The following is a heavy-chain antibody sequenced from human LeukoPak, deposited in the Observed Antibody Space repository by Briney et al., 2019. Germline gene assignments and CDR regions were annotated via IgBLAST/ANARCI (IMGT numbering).Heavy chain of an antibody. CDR2: IKQDGSEK. J-gene: IGHJ4*02. D-gene: IGHD3-22*01. Sequence: PGGSLRLSCAASGFTFSSYWMSWVRQAPGKGLEWVANIKQDGSEKYYVDSVKGRFTISRDNAKNSLYLQMNSLRAEDTAVYYCARDNYYDSSGYLDYWGKGTLVTVSS. CDR3: ARDNYYDSSGYLDY. V-gene: IGHV3-7*01. CDR1: GFTFSSYW.